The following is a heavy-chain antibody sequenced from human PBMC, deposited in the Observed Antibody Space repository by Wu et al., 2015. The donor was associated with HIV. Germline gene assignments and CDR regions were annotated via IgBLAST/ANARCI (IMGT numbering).Heavy chain of an antibody. Sequence: QVQLVQSEAEVKKPGASVKVSCKASGYTFITYYMHWVRQAPGQGLEWMGMMNPSGGSTSYAQKFQGRLTMTRDTSTSTVYMELSSLRSEDTAVYYCARDGGRGYNYASLDYWGQGTLVTVSS. CDR2: MNPSGGST. V-gene: IGHV1-46*01. J-gene: IGHJ4*02. D-gene: IGHD5-24*01. CDR1: GYTFITYY. CDR3: ARDGGRGYNYASLDY.